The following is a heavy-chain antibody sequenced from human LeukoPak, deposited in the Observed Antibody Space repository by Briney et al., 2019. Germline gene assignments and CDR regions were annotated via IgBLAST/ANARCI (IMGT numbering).Heavy chain of an antibody. CDR2: IYFSGST. D-gene: IGHD1-14*01. J-gene: IGHJ5*02. Sequence: SETLSLTCTVSGVSISSRDYYWNWIRQSPGKGLEWIGYIYFSGSTFYNPSLKTRALISLGASKTQFSLNLISVTAADTAVYFCAKSNLWPTAGFDTWGQGALVTVSS. CDR1: GVSISSRDYY. V-gene: IGHV4-30-4*01. CDR3: AKSNLWPTAGFDT.